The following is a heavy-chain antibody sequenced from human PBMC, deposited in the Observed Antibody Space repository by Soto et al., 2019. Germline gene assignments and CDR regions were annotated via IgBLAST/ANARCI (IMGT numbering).Heavy chain of an antibody. CDR2: INPSFDST. V-gene: IGHV1-46*01. CDR3: AREETIYGPYFDY. Sequence: QVHLVQSGPEVKKPGASVKVSCKASGYTFTNYYMHWVRQAPGQGLEWMGMINPSFDSTSYGQRFQGRLTITRDTSTTTVYMELSSLRSDDTAVYYCAREETIYGPYFDYWGQGTLVTVSS. CDR1: GYTFTNYY. J-gene: IGHJ4*02. D-gene: IGHD3-3*01.